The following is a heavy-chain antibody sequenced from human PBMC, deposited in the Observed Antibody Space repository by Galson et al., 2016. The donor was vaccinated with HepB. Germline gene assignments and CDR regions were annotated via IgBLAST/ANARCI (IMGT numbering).Heavy chain of an antibody. D-gene: IGHD4-11*01. J-gene: IGHJ5*01. V-gene: IGHV3-23*01. CDR1: RFTFDNCG. Sequence: SLRLSCAASRFTFDNCGMTWVRQAPGKGLEWVSAISSSGSRTHYADSFQGQVTISADKSITTTYLQWSSLKASDTAMYYCAKSNHDYTYYRANWFDSWGQGTLVTVSS. CDR3: AKSNHDYTYYRANWFDS. CDR2: ISSSGSRT.